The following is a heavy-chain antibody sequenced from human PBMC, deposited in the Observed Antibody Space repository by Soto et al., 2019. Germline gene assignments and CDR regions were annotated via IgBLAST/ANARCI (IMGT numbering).Heavy chain of an antibody. V-gene: IGHV3-74*01. CDR2: INTDGSST. Sequence: GGSLRLSCADSGFSFSSYWMHWVRQGPGKGLVWVSRINTDGSSTNYADSVKGRFTISRDNAKNTVYLQMNSLRAEDTAVYYCARDGGISIAAAGFDYWGQGTLVTVSS. D-gene: IGHD6-13*01. J-gene: IGHJ4*02. CDR1: GFSFSSYW. CDR3: ARDGGISIAAAGFDY.